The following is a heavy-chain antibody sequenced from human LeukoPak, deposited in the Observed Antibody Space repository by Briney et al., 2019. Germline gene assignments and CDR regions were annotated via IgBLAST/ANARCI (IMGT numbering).Heavy chain of an antibody. Sequence: PSGTLSLTCAVYGGSFSGYYWSWIRQPPGKGLEWIGEINHSGSTNYNPSLKSRATISVDTSKNQFSLKLSSVTAADTAVYYCARVEAVAYYYYGMDVWGQGTTVTVSS. V-gene: IGHV4-34*01. CDR1: GGSFSGYY. D-gene: IGHD6-19*01. J-gene: IGHJ6*02. CDR3: ARVEAVAYYYYGMDV. CDR2: INHSGST.